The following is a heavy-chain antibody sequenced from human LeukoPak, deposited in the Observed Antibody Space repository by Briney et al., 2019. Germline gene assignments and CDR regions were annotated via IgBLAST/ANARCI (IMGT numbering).Heavy chain of an antibody. D-gene: IGHD3-10*01. CDR1: GFTVSSNY. J-gene: IGHJ4*02. CDR2: IYSGGST. Sequence: PGGSLRLSCAASGFTVSSNYMSWVCQAPGKGLEWVSVIYSGGSTYYADSVKGRFTISRDNSKNTLYLQMNSLRAEDTAVYYCASNYYGSGSYPPDYWGQGTLVTVSS. CDR3: ASNYYGSGSYPPDY. V-gene: IGHV3-66*01.